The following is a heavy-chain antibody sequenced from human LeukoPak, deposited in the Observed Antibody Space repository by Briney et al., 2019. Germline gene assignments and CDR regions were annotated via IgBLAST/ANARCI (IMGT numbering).Heavy chain of an antibody. CDR3: AKDSDTYGHRHFDH. Sequence: PGGSLRLSCVASGFTYSSYGMQWVRQAPGKGLEWVAFIGFDGSKIYYADSVKGRFTISRGNSKNTVDLQMNSLRVEDTAVYYCAKDSDTYGHRHFDHWGQGTLVTVSS. V-gene: IGHV3-30*02. J-gene: IGHJ4*02. CDR1: GFTYSSYG. CDR2: IGFDGSKI. D-gene: IGHD2-8*01.